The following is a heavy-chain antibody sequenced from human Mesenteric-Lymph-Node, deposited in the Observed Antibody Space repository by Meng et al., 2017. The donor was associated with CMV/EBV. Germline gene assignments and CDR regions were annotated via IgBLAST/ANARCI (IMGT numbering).Heavy chain of an antibody. CDR3: VRGYSTNWNQPAYFDY. J-gene: IGHJ4*02. CDR1: GFTFSTFS. Sequence: GSLRLSCAASGFTFSTFSMNWVRQAPGKGLEWISYITSSSATIYHSDSVKGRFTISRDNAKDSLYLQLNSLRAEDTAVYYCVRGYSTNWNQPAYFDYWGQGALVTVSS. D-gene: IGHD1-1*01. V-gene: IGHV3-48*04. CDR2: ITSSSATI.